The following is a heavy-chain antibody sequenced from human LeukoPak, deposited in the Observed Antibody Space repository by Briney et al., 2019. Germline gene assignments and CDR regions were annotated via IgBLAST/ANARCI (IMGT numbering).Heavy chain of an antibody. V-gene: IGHV3-30*02. Sequence: GGSLRLSCAASGFTFSSYGMHWVRQAPGKGLEWVAFIRYDGSNKYYADSVKGRFTISRDNSKNTLYLQMNSLRAEDTAVYYCARAKRGITMVRGVISYFDYWGQGTLVTVSS. CDR2: IRYDGSNK. D-gene: IGHD3-10*01. J-gene: IGHJ4*02. CDR3: ARAKRGITMVRGVISYFDY. CDR1: GFTFSSYG.